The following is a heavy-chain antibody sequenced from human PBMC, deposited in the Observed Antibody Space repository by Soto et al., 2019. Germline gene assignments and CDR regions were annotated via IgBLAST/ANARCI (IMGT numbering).Heavy chain of an antibody. Sequence: GGSLRLSCAASGFTFSSYAMSWVRQAPGKGPEWVSAISGSGGSTYYADSVKGRFTISRDNSKNTLYLQMNSLRAEDTAVYYCAKDSQYSSSSPYYYYGMDVWGQGTTVTVSS. D-gene: IGHD6-6*01. CDR2: ISGSGGST. CDR3: AKDSQYSSSSPYYYYGMDV. J-gene: IGHJ6*02. V-gene: IGHV3-23*01. CDR1: GFTFSSYA.